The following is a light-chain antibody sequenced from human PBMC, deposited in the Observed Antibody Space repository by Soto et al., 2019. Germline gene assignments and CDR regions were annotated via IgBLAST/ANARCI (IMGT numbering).Light chain of an antibody. Sequence: QSVLNQPASVSGSPGQSITISCTGTSSDVGAYNYDSWYQQYPGEAPKVIIYDVSHRPAGVSNRFSGSKSSNTASLTISGLQTQDEADYYCSSYTSATTYVFGTGTKVTVL. V-gene: IGLV2-14*01. CDR2: DVS. J-gene: IGLJ1*01. CDR3: SSYTSATTYV. CDR1: SSDVGAYNY.